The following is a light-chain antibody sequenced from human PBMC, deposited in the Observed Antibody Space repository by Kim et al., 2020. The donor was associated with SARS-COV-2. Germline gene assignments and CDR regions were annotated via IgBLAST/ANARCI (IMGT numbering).Light chain of an antibody. CDR3: QQTYAFPPT. Sequence: SASVGDRVTISCRTTQIISTYLNWYQQKSGEAPQLLINGASTLQSGVPSRFSGSGSGTDFALTISSLQPEDFATYYCQQTYAFPPTFGQGTKLEIK. V-gene: IGKV1-39*01. CDR2: GAS. J-gene: IGKJ2*01. CDR1: QIISTY.